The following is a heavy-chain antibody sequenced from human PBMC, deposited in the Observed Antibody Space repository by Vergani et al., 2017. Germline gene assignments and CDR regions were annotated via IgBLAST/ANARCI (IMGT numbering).Heavy chain of an antibody. Sequence: EVQLVESGGGLVKPGGSLRLSCAASGFTFSSYSMNWVRQAPGKGLEWVSSISSSSSYIYYADSVKGRFTISRDNAKNSLYLQMNSLRAEDTAVYYCARDNDYDIVTGYSDYYYGMDVWGQGTTVTVSS. CDR1: GFTFSSYS. J-gene: IGHJ6*02. CDR3: ARDNDYDIVTGYSDYYYGMDV. D-gene: IGHD3-9*01. CDR2: ISSSSSYI. V-gene: IGHV3-21*01.